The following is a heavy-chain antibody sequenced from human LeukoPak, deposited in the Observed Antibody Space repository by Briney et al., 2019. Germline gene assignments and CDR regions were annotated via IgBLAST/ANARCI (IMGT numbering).Heavy chain of an antibody. CDR2: IKSKTDGGTT. V-gene: IGHV3-15*01. CDR3: TRHEGDGGDTFDY. D-gene: IGHD2-21*02. Sequence: GGSLRLSCAASGFTFSNAWMSWVRQAPGKGLEWVGRIKSKTDGGTTDYAAPVKGRFTISRDDSKNTLYLQMNSLKTEDTAVYYCTRHEGDGGDTFDYWGQGTLVTVSS. J-gene: IGHJ4*02. CDR1: GFTFSNAW.